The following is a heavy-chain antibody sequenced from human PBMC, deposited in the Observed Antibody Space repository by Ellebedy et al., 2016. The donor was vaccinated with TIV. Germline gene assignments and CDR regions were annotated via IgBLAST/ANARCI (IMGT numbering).Heavy chain of an antibody. CDR3: ARDWSFDY. J-gene: IGHJ4*02. Sequence: GGSLRLSCVASGFTFRTYPMNWVRQAPGKGLEWVSTLSATTGYTYYADSVRDRFTISRDTSKNTLFRQMDSRRADDTAMYYCARDWSFDYWGPGALVTVSS. V-gene: IGHV3-23*01. CDR1: GFTFRTYP. D-gene: IGHD3-9*01. CDR2: LSATTGYT.